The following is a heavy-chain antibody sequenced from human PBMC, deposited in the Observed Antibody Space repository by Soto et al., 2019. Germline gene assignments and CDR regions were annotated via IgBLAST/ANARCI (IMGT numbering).Heavy chain of an antibody. CDR3: ARGPKVSGSYKTRPDF. CDR2: ISHSGNT. Sequence: PSETLTLTCSIYSGSFSGYYWSWIRQPPGKGLEWIGEISHSGNTNYSPSLKSRVSISIDTSKKQFSLNLASVYAADTAAYYCARGPKVSGSYKTRPDFWGQGTMVTVSS. D-gene: IGHD6-25*01. CDR1: SGSFSGYY. J-gene: IGHJ4*02. V-gene: IGHV4-34*01.